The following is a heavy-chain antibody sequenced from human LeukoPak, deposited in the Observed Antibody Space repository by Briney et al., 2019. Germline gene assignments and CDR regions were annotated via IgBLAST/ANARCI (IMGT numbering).Heavy chain of an antibody. J-gene: IGHJ4*02. CDR3: ARDNYDSSTPYDFDY. Sequence: PGGSLRLSCAASGFTFSTYEMNWVRQAPGKGLEWVSYISSSGSTIYYTDSVKGRFTLPRDNAKNSHYLQMNNLRADDTAVYYCARDNYDSSTPYDFDYWGQGALVTVSS. D-gene: IGHD3-22*01. V-gene: IGHV3-48*03. CDR2: ISSSGSTI. CDR1: GFTFSTYE.